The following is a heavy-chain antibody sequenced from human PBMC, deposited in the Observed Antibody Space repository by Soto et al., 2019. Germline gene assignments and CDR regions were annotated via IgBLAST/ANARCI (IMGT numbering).Heavy chain of an antibody. Sequence: PGGSLRLSCAASGFTFSSYAVHWVRQAPGKGLEWVAVISFDENSKSYADFAKGRFTVSRDDSKNTLYLQMNSLKIEDTAVYYCAKDTSGPNGDIYYGLDAWGQGTTVTVSS. D-gene: IGHD4-17*01. CDR3: AKDTSGPNGDIYYGLDA. CDR1: GFTFSSYA. J-gene: IGHJ6*02. V-gene: IGHV3-30*18. CDR2: ISFDENSK.